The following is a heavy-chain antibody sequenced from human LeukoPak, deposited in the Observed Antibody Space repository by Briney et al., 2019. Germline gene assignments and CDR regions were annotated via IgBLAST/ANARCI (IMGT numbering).Heavy chain of an antibody. J-gene: IGHJ4*02. V-gene: IGHV3-23*01. CDR3: AKGDYDFWSGFDY. CDR2: VSGSGGST. D-gene: IGHD3-3*01. CDR1: GFTFSSYA. Sequence: GGSLRLSCATSGFTFSSYAMSWVRQAPGKGLEWVSTVSGSGGSTYYADSVKGRFTISRDNSKNTLYLQMNSLRAEDTAVYYCAKGDYDFWSGFDYWGQGTLVTVSS.